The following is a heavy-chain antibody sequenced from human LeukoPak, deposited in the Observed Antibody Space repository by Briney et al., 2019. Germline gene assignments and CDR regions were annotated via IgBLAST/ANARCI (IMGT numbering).Heavy chain of an antibody. CDR1: GGTFSSYA. V-gene: IGHV1-69*06. CDR3: ARVAARWAVTTGYYYYMDV. J-gene: IGHJ6*03. CDR2: IIPIFGTA. D-gene: IGHD4-17*01. Sequence: SVKVSCKASGGTFSSYAISWVRQAPGQGLEWMGGIIPIFGTANYAQKFQGRVTITADKSTSTAYMELSSLRSEDTAVYYCARVAARWAVTTGYYYYMDVWGKGTTVTVSS.